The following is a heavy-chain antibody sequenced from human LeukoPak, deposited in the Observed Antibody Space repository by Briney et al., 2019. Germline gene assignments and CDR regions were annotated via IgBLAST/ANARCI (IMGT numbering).Heavy chain of an antibody. Sequence: GGSLRLSCAASGFTFSTYSMNWVRQALGKGLEWVSSISSSGDFIYYADSVKGRFTISRDNAENSLYLQMNSLRAEDTAVYYCARVRGAISYSDYWGQGTLVTVSS. J-gene: IGHJ4*02. V-gene: IGHV3-21*01. CDR1: GFTFSTYS. CDR3: ARVRGAISYSDY. D-gene: IGHD3-3*01. CDR2: ISSSGDFI.